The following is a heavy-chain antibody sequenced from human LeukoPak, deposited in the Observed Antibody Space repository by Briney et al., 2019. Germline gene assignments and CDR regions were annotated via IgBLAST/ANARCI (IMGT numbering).Heavy chain of an antibody. J-gene: IGHJ4*02. Sequence: SETLSLTCTVSGGSISSYYWSWIRQSPGKGLECIGYIHYTGSTNYNPSLKSRVTISVETSKNQFSLKLSSVTAADTAVYFCARCSSSWYFKGWDYWGQGTLVTVSS. V-gene: IGHV4-59*08. D-gene: IGHD6-13*01. CDR2: IHYTGST. CDR3: ARCSSSWYFKGWDY. CDR1: GGSISSYY.